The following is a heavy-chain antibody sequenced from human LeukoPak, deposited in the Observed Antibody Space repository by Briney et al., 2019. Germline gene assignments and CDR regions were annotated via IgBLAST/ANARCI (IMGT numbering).Heavy chain of an antibody. V-gene: IGHV3-73*01. CDR3: TATYYDILTSFDP. CDR2: IRSKANSYAT. D-gene: IGHD3-9*01. Sequence: PGGSLRLSCAASGFTFSGSAMHWVRQASGKGLEWVGRIRSKANSYATAYAASVKGRFTISRDDSKNTAYLQMNSLKTEDTAVYYCTATYYDILTSFDPWGQGTLVTVSS. CDR1: GFTFSGSA. J-gene: IGHJ5*02.